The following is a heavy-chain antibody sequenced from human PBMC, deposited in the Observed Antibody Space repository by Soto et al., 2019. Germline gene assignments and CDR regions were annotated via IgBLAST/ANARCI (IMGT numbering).Heavy chain of an antibody. D-gene: IGHD2-2*01. V-gene: IGHV4-59*08. Sequence: SETLSLTCTVSGGSISSYYWSWIRQPPGKGLEWIGYIYYGGTTRYNPSLESRVTVSLETSKSQFSLTLSSVTASDTAVYYCARLGFYYQSLDPWGHGTLVTVSS. CDR1: GGSISSYY. J-gene: IGHJ5*02. CDR2: IYYGGTT. CDR3: ARLGFYYQSLDP.